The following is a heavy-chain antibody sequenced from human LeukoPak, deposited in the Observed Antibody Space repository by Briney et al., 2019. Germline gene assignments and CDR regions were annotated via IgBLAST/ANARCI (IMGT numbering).Heavy chain of an antibody. CDR3: ARDSNDYRGQTYFDY. J-gene: IGHJ4*02. CDR2: ISSSSSTI. CDR1: VFTFSSYS. V-gene: IGHV3-48*01. D-gene: IGHD4-11*01. Sequence: PGGSLRLSCVPSVFTFSSYSMNWVRQAPGRGLEWVSYISSSSSTIYYADSVKGRFTISRDNAKNSLYLQMNSLRAEDTAVYYCARDSNDYRGQTYFDYWGQGTLVTVSS.